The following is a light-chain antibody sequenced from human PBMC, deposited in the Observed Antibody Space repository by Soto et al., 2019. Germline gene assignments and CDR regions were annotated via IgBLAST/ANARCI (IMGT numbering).Light chain of an antibody. CDR2: GAS. J-gene: IGKJ2*02. CDR1: QSVSSN. CDR3: QQYNNWPPWT. Sequence: EIVMTQSPATLSVSPGERATLSCRASQSVSSNLAWYQQKPGQAPRLLIYGASTRATGIPARFSGSGSGTEFTLTISSLQSEDFAFYYCQQYNNWPPWTFGQGTKLDI. V-gene: IGKV3-15*01.